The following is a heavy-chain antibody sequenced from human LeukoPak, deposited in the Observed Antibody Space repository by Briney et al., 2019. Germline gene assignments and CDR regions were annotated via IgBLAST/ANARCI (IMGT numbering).Heavy chain of an antibody. D-gene: IGHD4-23*01. CDR3: ARVGGNEFDS. V-gene: IGHV5-51*01. J-gene: IGHJ4*02. Sequence: GGSLKISFKGFGYRFTSYWIGWVRQMPGKGLEWMAIMFPGDSDTRYSPSFQGHVTISVDKSISTAYLQWSSLRDSDTAMYYCARVGGNEFDSWGQGTLVTVSS. CDR1: GYRFTSYW. CDR2: MFPGDSDT.